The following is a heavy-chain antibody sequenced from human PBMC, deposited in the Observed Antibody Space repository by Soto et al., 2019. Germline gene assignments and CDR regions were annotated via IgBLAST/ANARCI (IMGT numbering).Heavy chain of an antibody. V-gene: IGHV2-5*02. CDR2: IYWDDNN. CDR3: AHGSGWLSDY. CDR1: GFSLTSPAVG. J-gene: IGHJ4*02. Sequence: QITLKESGPTLVKPTQTLTLTCTFSGFSLTSPAVGVNWIRQPPGKALEWLALIYWDDNNQYNPSLKSRLTVTKDTSKNQVVLTMTNMDPVDTATYYCAHGSGWLSDYWGQGTLVTVSS. D-gene: IGHD6-19*01.